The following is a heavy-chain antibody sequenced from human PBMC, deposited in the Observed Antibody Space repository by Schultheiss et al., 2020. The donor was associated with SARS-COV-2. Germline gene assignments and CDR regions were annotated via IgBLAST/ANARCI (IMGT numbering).Heavy chain of an antibody. CDR1: GYSFTGYY. Sequence: GESLKISCKASGYSFTGYYLHWVRQAPGQGLEWMGWINPNSGDTNYAQKFQDRVTMTRDTSISTAFMDLSRLRSDDTAVYYCASELRSLDYWGQGTLVTVSS. CDR2: INPNSGDT. CDR3: ASELRSLDY. D-gene: IGHD3-3*01. J-gene: IGHJ4*02. V-gene: IGHV1-2*02.